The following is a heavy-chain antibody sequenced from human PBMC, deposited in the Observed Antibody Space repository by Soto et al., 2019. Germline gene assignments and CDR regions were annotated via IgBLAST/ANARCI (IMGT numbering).Heavy chain of an antibody. D-gene: IGHD2-2*01. Sequence: QVQLVQSGAEVKKPGASVKVSCKASGYTFTSYGITWVRQAPGQGLEWMGWISANNGNTNYAQKFQGRVTMTTDTHTSTDYMERGSLRSDDTPVYYCAGEGYCSSRRCFDLWGRGTLVTVSS. CDR2: ISANNGNT. J-gene: IGHJ2*01. V-gene: IGHV1-18*01. CDR3: AGEGYCSSRRCFDL. CDR1: GYTFTSYG.